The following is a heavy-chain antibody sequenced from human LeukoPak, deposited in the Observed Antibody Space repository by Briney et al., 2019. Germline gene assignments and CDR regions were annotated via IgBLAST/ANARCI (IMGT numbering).Heavy chain of an antibody. V-gene: IGHV4-59*01. CDR3: AGEGTTPFDI. D-gene: IGHD1-26*01. CDR2: IHYSGIT. CDR1: GGSISSYY. J-gene: IGHJ3*02. Sequence: SETLSLTCTVSGGSISSYYWSWVRQPPGKGLEWIGNIHYSGITHYNPSLKSRVSLFVDTSKKQVSLKLRSLTAADTALYYCAGEGTTPFDIWGQGTSVTVSS.